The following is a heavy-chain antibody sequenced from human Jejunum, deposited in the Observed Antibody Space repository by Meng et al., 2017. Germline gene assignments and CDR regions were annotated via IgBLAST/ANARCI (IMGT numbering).Heavy chain of an antibody. Sequence: ASVKVSCKASGYSFSRFGISWVRQAPGQGLEWMGWISAYTGNTNYAQKFQGRVTMTTDTSTNTTYMELRSLRSDDTAQYYCARDKYAYALGYFDYWGQGTQVTVSS. CDR1: GYSFSRFG. J-gene: IGHJ4*02. CDR3: ARDKYAYALGYFDY. D-gene: IGHD2-2*01. V-gene: IGHV1-18*01. CDR2: ISAYTGNT.